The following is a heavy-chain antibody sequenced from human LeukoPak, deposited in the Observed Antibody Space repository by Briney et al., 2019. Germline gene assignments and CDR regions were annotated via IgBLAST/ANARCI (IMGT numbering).Heavy chain of an antibody. CDR2: IIPILGIA. CDR3: ARSPPLYDSSGYYFDY. D-gene: IGHD3-22*01. CDR1: GGTFSSYA. J-gene: IGHJ4*02. V-gene: IGHV1-69*04. Sequence: ASGKVSCKASGGTFSSYAISWVRQAPGQGLEWMGRIIPILGIANYAQKFQGRVTITADKSTSTAYMELSSLRSEDTAVYYCARSPPLYDSSGYYFDYWGQGTLVTVSS.